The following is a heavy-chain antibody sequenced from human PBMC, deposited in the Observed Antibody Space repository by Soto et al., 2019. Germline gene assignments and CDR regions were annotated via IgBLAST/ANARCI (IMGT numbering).Heavy chain of an antibody. D-gene: IGHD5-12*01. CDR2: IFPSDSDT. CDR3: ADPGGFGMDV. V-gene: IGHV5-51*01. CDR1: GYGFSTRW. J-gene: IGHJ6*02. Sequence: GESLKISCKASGYGFSTRWIGWVRQMPGKGLEWMGIIFPSDSDTRYTPSFQGQVAISADKSINTAYLQWNSLKASDTAMYYCADPGGFGMDVWGQGTPVTVSS.